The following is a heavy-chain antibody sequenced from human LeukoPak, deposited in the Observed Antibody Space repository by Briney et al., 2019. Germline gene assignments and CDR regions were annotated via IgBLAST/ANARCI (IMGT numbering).Heavy chain of an antibody. D-gene: IGHD3-22*01. J-gene: IGHJ4*02. V-gene: IGHV1-69*05. Sequence: SVKVSCKASGGTFSSYAISSVRQAPGQGLEWMGGIIPIFGTANYAHKFQGRVTITTDESTSTAHMELSSLRSEDKAVYYCARDSVPYYYDSSGYYYFDYWGQGTLVTVSS. CDR3: ARDSVPYYYDSSGYYYFDY. CDR2: IIPIFGTA. CDR1: GGTFSSYA.